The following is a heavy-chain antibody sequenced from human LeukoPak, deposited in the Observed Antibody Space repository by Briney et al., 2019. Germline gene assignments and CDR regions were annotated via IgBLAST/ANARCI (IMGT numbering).Heavy chain of an antibody. CDR2: ISGSGGST. Sequence: GGSLRLSCAASGFDFSTYAMAWVRQAPGRGLEWVSAISGSGGSTYYADSVKGRFTISRDNSKNTLYLQMNSLRAEDTAVYYCAKDVRADIVVLLDYWGQGTLVTVSS. V-gene: IGHV3-23*01. D-gene: IGHD5-12*01. CDR3: AKDVRADIVVLLDY. CDR1: GFDFSTYA. J-gene: IGHJ4*02.